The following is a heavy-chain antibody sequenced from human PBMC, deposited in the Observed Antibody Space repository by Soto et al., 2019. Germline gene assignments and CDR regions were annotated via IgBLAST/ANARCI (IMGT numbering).Heavy chain of an antibody. CDR3: GPDTLDY. CDR1: GFMFSSHG. Sequence: QVQLVESGGGVAQPGRSLRLSCAASGFMFSSHGMHWIRQAPGKGLEWVAVIWYDGSNKYYADSVKGRFTISRDNSKNTLYLQMTSLRVEDTAVYYCGPDTLDYWGQGTLVTVPS. V-gene: IGHV3-33*01. J-gene: IGHJ4*02. CDR2: IWYDGSNK.